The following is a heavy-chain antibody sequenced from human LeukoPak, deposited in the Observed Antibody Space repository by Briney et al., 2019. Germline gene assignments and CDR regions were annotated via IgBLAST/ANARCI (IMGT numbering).Heavy chain of an antibody. J-gene: IGHJ5*01. V-gene: IGHV1-69*05. Sequence: SVKVSCKASGGTFSNYAFSWVRQAPGQGLEWMGGIIPILRTTNYAEQFQGRVTITTDESTNTAYLDLSSLRSEDTAVYYCAKDDGSATMGFDSWGQGTLVSVSS. CDR3: AKDDGSATMGFDS. D-gene: IGHD1-26*01. CDR2: IIPILRTT. CDR1: GGTFSNYA.